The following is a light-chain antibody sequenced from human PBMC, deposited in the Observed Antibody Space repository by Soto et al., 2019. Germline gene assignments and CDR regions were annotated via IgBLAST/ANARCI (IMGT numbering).Light chain of an antibody. CDR3: QQYNSWPLT. Sequence: EIVMTQSPATLSVSPGERATLSCRASQSVSSNLAWYQQKPGQAPRLLIYGASARATSFPARFSVSGSGTEFTLTISSLQSQDFAVYYCQQYNSWPLTFGGGTKVEIK. V-gene: IGKV3-15*01. CDR1: QSVSSN. CDR2: GAS. J-gene: IGKJ4*01.